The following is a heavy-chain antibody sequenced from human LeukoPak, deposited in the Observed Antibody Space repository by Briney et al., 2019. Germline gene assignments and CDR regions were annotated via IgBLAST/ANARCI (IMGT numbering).Heavy chain of an antibody. CDR2: TSSDGSSK. V-gene: IGHV3-30-3*01. CDR1: KFTFSTFA. D-gene: IGHD4-23*01. J-gene: IGHJ4*02. Sequence: GGSLRLSCAASKFTFSTFAMHWVRQAPGKGLEWVALTSSDGSSKYYADSVKGRFTISRDNSKNTLYLQMNSLRAEDTAVYYCAREGGDLRWKNRFDFWGQGTLVTVSS. CDR3: AREGGDLRWKNRFDF.